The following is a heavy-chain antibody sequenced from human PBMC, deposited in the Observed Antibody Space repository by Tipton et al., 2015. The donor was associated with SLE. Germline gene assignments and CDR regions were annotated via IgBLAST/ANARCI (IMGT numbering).Heavy chain of an antibody. Sequence: GLVKPSETLSLTCIVSGGSISRSNYFWGWIRQPPGKGLEWIGSVYYSGGSYYNPSLKSRVSISVDLSKNQFSLRLSSVTAADTAVYFCASNGWDGHSILEFDYWGQGNLVTVSS. CDR1: GGSISRSNYF. CDR3: ASNGWDGHSILEFDY. CDR2: VYYSGGS. V-gene: IGHV4-39*07. D-gene: IGHD5-24*01. J-gene: IGHJ4*02.